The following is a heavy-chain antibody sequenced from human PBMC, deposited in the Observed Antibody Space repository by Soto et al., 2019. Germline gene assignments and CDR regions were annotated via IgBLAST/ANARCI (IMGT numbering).Heavy chain of an antibody. V-gene: IGHV4-39*07. Sequence: SETLSLTCTVSGGSISSSSYYWGWIRQPPGKGLEWIGSIYYSGSTNYSPSLKSRVTISVDTSKNQFSLKLSSVTAADTAVYYCARAGVIMVRGVIITTWFDPWGQGTLVTVSS. CDR1: GGSISSSSYY. CDR2: IYYSGST. D-gene: IGHD3-10*01. J-gene: IGHJ5*02. CDR3: ARAGVIMVRGVIITTWFDP.